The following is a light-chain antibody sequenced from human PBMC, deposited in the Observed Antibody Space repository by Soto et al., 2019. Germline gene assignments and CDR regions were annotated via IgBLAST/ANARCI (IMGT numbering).Light chain of an antibody. J-gene: IGKJ1*01. V-gene: IGKV1-13*02. CDR1: QGISGA. Sequence: AIQLTQSPSSLSASVGDRFTITCRASQGISGALAWYQQKPVKAPKLLIYDASSLESGVPSRFSGSGSGTDFTLTISSLQPEDFATYYCQHFNSYPRTFVQRTKVEIK. CDR3: QHFNSYPRT. CDR2: DAS.